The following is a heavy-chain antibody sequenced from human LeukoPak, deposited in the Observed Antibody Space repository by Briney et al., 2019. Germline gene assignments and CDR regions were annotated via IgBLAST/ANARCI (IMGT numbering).Heavy chain of an antibody. CDR2: INSDGSST. Sequence: GGSLRLSCAASGFTFSSYWMHWVRQAPGKGLVWVSRINSDGSSTSYADSVKGRFTISRDNFKNTLYLQMNSLRAEDTAVYYCAKVKQQLVLYYYMDVWGKGTTVTISS. D-gene: IGHD6-13*01. CDR1: GFTFSSYW. V-gene: IGHV3-74*01. J-gene: IGHJ6*03. CDR3: AKVKQQLVLYYYMDV.